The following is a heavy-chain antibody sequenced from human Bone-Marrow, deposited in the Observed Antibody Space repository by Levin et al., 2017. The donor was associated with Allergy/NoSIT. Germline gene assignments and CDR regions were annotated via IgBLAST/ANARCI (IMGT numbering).Heavy chain of an antibody. CDR1: GFTFDDYT. J-gene: IGHJ4*02. V-gene: IGHV3-43*01. Sequence: LSLTCAASGFTFDDYTMHWVRQAPGKGLEWVSLISWDGGSTYYADSVKGRFTISRDNSKNSLYLQMNSLRTEDTALYYCAKDIWPSHPGIAAAEGGQGTLVTVSS. CDR2: ISWDGGST. D-gene: IGHD6-13*01. CDR3: AKDIWPSHPGIAAAE.